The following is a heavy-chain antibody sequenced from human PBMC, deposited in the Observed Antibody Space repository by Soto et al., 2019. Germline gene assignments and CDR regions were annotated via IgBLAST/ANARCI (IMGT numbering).Heavy chain of an antibody. V-gene: IGHV3-21*01. Sequence: GGSLRLSCAASGFTFSSYSMNWVRQAPGKGLEWVSSISSSSSYIYYADSVKGRFTISRDNAKNSLYLQMNSLRAEDTAVYYCARDMARTPSGALDIWGQGTMVTVSS. CDR1: GFTFSSYS. CDR3: ARDMARTPSGALDI. CDR2: ISSSSSYI. J-gene: IGHJ3*02. D-gene: IGHD2-15*01.